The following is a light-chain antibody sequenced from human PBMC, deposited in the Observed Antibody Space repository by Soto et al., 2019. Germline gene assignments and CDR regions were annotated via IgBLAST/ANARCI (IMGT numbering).Light chain of an antibody. CDR2: GAS. J-gene: IGKJ2*01. CDR3: QQYGGSPPYT. Sequence: VLTQSPGTLSLSPGERATISCRASQSINSSYLAWYQHKPGQAPRLLFYGASRRATGIPHRFSGSASGTAFTLTISRLETEDCGVYYCQQYGGSPPYTFGQGTMLEIK. CDR1: QSINSSY. V-gene: IGKV3-20*01.